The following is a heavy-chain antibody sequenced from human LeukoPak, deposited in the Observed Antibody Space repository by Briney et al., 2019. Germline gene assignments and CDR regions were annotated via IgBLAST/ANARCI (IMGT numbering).Heavy chain of an antibody. CDR1: GGSVYSSSYF. D-gene: IGHD2-8*02. CDR2: FHDRGTN. V-gene: IGHV4-39*01. Sequence: SETLSLTCAVSGGSVYSSSYFWGWIRQPPGKGLEWIGSFHDRGTNYYNPSLTSRVTISIDTSKNQFYLSLTSVTAADTAVYYCARPVGSTLVAHYFDVWGQGTLVTVSS. J-gene: IGHJ4*02. CDR3: ARPVGSTLVAHYFDV.